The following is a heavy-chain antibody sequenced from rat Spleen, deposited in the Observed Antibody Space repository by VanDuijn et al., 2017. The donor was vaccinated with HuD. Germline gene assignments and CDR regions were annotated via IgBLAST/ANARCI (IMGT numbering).Heavy chain of an antibody. V-gene: IGHV5-7*01. Sequence: EVQLVESGGGLVQPGRSLKLSCAASGFTFSDYNMAWVRQAPKKGLEWVATISYDGSRTYYRDSVKGRFTIYRDNAKSTLYLQMDSLRSEDTATYHCARGGYFRYWGQGVMVTVSS. CDR3: ARGGYFRY. J-gene: IGHJ2*01. D-gene: IGHD1-12*03. CDR1: GFTFSDYN. CDR2: ISYDGSRT.